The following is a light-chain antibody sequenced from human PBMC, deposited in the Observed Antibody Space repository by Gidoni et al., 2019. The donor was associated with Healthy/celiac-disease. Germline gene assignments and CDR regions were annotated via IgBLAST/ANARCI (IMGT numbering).Light chain of an antibody. J-gene: IGKJ4*01. V-gene: IGKV3-20*01. CDR3: QQYGSSPPLT. CDR2: GAS. CDR1: QSVISNY. Sequence: IVLTQSPGTLSLSPGERATLSCRASQSVISNYLAWYQQKPGQAPRLLIYGASSRATDIPDRFSGSGSGTDFSLTISRVEPEDFAVYFCQQYGSSPPLTFGGGTKVEIK.